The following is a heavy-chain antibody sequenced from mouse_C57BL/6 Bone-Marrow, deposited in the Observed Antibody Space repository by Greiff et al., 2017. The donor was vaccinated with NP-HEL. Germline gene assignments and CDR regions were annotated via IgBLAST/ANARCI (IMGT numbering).Heavy chain of an antibody. D-gene: IGHD2-12*01. CDR2: IDPENGDT. Sequence: EVHLVESGAELVRPGASVKLSCTASGFNIKDDYMHWVKQRPEQGLEWIGWIDPENGDTEYASKFQGKATITADTSSNTAYLQLSSLTSEDTAVYYCTNAIVQYYFDYWGQGTTLTVSS. V-gene: IGHV14-4*01. CDR3: TNAIVQYYFDY. CDR1: GFNIKDDY. J-gene: IGHJ2*01.